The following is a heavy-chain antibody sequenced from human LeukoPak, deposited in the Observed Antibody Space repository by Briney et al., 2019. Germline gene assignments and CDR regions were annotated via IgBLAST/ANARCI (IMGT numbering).Heavy chain of an antibody. J-gene: IGHJ4*02. CDR1: GYTFSRQG. D-gene: IGHD3-22*01. V-gene: IGHV1-18*01. CDR2: VSGYNGNT. CDR3: AKDIHPGLDSGASCCFDY. Sequence: ASVKVSFKTSGYTFSRQGITWLRQAPGQGLEWMGWVSGYNGNTNYAQNGHGRVTMTKETSKYTAYMELRSLRSDDTAVYYCAKDIHPGLDSGASCCFDYWGQGTPVTVSS.